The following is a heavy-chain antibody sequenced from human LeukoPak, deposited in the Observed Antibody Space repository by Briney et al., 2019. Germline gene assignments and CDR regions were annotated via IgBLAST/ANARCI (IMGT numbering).Heavy chain of an antibody. Sequence: GGSLRLSCAASGFTFSSYAMSWVRQAPGKGLEWVSAVSEYRATPYYADYAKGRFTISRDNSRSTVYLQMNSLRAEDTAIYYCAKRVDGSGAYYIDYWGQGTLVTVSS. V-gene: IGHV3-23*01. J-gene: IGHJ4*02. CDR2: VSEYRATP. CDR1: GFTFSSYA. CDR3: AKRVDGSGAYYIDY. D-gene: IGHD3-10*01.